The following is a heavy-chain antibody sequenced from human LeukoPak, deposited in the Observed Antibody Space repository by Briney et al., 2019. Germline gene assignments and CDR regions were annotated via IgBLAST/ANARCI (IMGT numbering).Heavy chain of an antibody. D-gene: IGHD3-3*01. CDR3: ARVRAVGRYSDLCSGYFDPGEGDYFDY. J-gene: IGHJ4*02. CDR2: IFYNGDT. V-gene: IGHV4-39*07. Sequence: SETLSLTCTVSGASIRTSSYYWGWIRQSPGKGLEWIANIFYNGDTNYNASLKSRVTIFKDTSKNQISLRLNSVTAADTAVYYCARVRAVGRYSDLCSGYFDPGEGDYFDYWGQGTLVTVSS. CDR1: GASIRTSSYY.